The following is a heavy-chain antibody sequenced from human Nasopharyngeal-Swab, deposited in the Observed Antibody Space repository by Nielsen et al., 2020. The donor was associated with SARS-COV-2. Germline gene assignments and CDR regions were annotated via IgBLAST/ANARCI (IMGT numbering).Heavy chain of an antibody. D-gene: IGHD1-26*01. J-gene: IGHJ4*02. V-gene: IGHV4-39*01. CDR3: ARNHAGAGGRDD. CDR2: IYYSGST. Sequence: WIRQPPGKGLEWIGSIYYSGSTYYNPSLKSRVTISVDTSKNQFSLKLSSVTAADTAVYYCARNHAGAGGRDDGGQGTRGTVSS.